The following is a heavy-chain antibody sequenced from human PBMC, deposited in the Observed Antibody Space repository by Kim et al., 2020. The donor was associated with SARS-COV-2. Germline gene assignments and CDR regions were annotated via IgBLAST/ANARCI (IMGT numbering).Heavy chain of an antibody. CDR2: MNPNSGNT. CDR1: GYTFTSYD. J-gene: IGHJ6*02. CDR3: ARAERAPIMGGLYYYYYYGMDV. Sequence: ASVKVSCKASGYTFTSYDINWVRQATGQGLEWMGWMNPNSGNTGYAQKFQGRVTMTRNTSISTAYMELSSLRSEDTAVYYCARAERAPIMGGLYYYYYYGMDVWGQGTTVTVSS. V-gene: IGHV1-8*01. D-gene: IGHD5-12*01.